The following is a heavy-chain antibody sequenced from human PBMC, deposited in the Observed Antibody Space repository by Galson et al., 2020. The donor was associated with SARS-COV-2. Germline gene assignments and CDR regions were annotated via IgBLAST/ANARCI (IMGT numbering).Heavy chain of an antibody. CDR2: INAGNGDT. J-gene: IGHJ5*01. CDR1: GYTFTRYD. Sequence: ASVKVSCKASGYTFTRYDIHWVRQAPGQRLEWMGWINAGNGDTKYSQKFQGRIVITRDSFASTAYMELSSLRSEDTAVYYCARDDLPWFDPWGQGTLVTVSS. D-gene: IGHD2-21*02. V-gene: IGHV1-3*01. CDR3: ARDDLPWFDP.